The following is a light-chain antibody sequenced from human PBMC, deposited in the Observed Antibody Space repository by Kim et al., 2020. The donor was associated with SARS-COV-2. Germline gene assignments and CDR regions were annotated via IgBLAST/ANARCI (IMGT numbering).Light chain of an antibody. CDR1: KIPSKG. CDR3: QGWDNRSDLGV. V-gene: IGLV3-21*04. J-gene: IGLJ3*02. Sequence: SYELTQPPSVSVAPGETATITCGGNKIPSKGVHWYQQKPGQAPILVIYYYSDRPSGIPERFSGSNSGNTATLTITRVEVGDEADYYCQGWDNRSDLGVFGGATQRT. CDR2: YYS.